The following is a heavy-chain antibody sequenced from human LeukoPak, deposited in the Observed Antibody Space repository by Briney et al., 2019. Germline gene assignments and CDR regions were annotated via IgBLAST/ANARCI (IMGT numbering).Heavy chain of an antibody. D-gene: IGHD3-9*01. CDR1: GYTFTSYG. Sequence: ASVKVSCKASGYTFTSYGISWVRQAPGQGLEWMGWISAYNGNTNYAQKLQGRVTMTTDTSTSTAYMELRSLRSDDTAVYYCARVPGVLRYFDWLSDPPYYFDYWGQGTLVTVSS. J-gene: IGHJ4*02. V-gene: IGHV1-18*01. CDR2: ISAYNGNT. CDR3: ARVPGVLRYFDWLSDPPYYFDY.